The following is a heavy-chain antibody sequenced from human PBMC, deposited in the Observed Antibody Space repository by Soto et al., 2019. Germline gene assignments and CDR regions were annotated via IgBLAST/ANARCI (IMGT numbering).Heavy chain of an antibody. CDR2: IYPGDSDT. CDR1: GYSFTTYW. J-gene: IGHJ4*02. V-gene: IGHV5-51*01. CDR3: SRRISSSAYGHFDS. Sequence: PGESLKISCKGSGYSFTTYWIGWVRQMPGKGLEWMGIIYPGDSDTRYSPSFQGQVTISADKSISTAYLQWSSLKASDTAMYYCSRRISSSAYGHFDSWGQGPLVTVPS. D-gene: IGHD3-10*01.